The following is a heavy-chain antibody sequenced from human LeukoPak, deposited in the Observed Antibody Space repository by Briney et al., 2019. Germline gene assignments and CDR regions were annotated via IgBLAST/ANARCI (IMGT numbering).Heavy chain of an antibody. J-gene: IGHJ4*02. CDR3: AKDAPAPHTYYYGSGSYYNERNYFDY. CDR1: GFTFSSYG. Sequence: TGGSLRLSCAASGFTFSSYGMHWVRQAPGKGLEWVAFIRYDGSNKYYADSVKGRFTISRDNSKNTLYLQMNSLRAEDTAVYYCAKDAPAPHTYYYGSGSYYNERNYFDYWGQGTLVTVSS. V-gene: IGHV3-30*02. D-gene: IGHD3-10*01. CDR2: IRYDGSNK.